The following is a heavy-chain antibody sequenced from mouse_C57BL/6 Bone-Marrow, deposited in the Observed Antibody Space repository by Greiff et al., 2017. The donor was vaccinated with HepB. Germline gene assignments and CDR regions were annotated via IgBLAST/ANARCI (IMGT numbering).Heavy chain of an antibody. CDR3: ARGSTVVAHEGYWYFDV. CDR2: IDPSDSET. V-gene: IGHV1-52*01. J-gene: IGHJ1*03. CDR1: GYTFTSYW. D-gene: IGHD1-1*01. Sequence: QVQLQQSGAELVKPGASVKISCKASGYTFTSYWMHWVKQRPIQGLEWIGNIDPSDSETHYNQKFKDKATLTVDKSSSTAYMQLSSLTSEDSAVYYCARGSTVVAHEGYWYFDVWGTGTTVTVSS.